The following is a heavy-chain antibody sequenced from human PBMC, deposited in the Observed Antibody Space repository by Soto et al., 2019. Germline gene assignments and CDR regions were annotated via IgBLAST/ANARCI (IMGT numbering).Heavy chain of an antibody. Sequence: GGSLRLSCAASGFTFSSYGMHWVRQAPGKGLEWVAVISYDGSNKYYADSVKGRFTISRDNSKNTLYLQMNSLRAEDTAVYYCAKDPRGYCSGGSCYVFDYWGQGT. CDR1: GFTFSSYG. D-gene: IGHD2-15*01. V-gene: IGHV3-30*18. J-gene: IGHJ4*02. CDR2: ISYDGSNK. CDR3: AKDPRGYCSGGSCYVFDY.